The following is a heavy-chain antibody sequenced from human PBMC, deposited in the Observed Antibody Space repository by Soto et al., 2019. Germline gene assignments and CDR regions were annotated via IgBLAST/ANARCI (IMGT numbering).Heavy chain of an antibody. CDR1: GYTFTSYA. CDR3: ARGSSSSWYLWWFDP. Sequence: GASVKVSCKASGYTFTSYAMHWVRQAPGQRLEWMGWINAGNGNTKYSQKFQGRVTITRDTSASTAYMELSSLRSEDTAVYYCARGSSSSWYLWWFDPWGQGTLVTVSS. J-gene: IGHJ5*02. CDR2: INAGNGNT. V-gene: IGHV1-3*01. D-gene: IGHD6-13*01.